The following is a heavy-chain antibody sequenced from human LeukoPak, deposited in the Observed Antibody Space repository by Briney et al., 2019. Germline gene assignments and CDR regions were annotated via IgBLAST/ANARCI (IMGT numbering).Heavy chain of an antibody. CDR2: IFYSGST. J-gene: IGHJ4*02. CDR1: GGPIISHY. V-gene: IGHV4-59*08. CDR3: ARRRYYDSSGLWYYFDS. D-gene: IGHD3-22*01. Sequence: SETLSLTCTVSGGPIISHYWSWIRQPPGKGLEWIGQIFYSGSTNYNPSLKSRVTMSIDTSKNQFSLSLSSVTAADTAVYYCARRRYYDSSGLWYYFDSWGQGTLVTVSS.